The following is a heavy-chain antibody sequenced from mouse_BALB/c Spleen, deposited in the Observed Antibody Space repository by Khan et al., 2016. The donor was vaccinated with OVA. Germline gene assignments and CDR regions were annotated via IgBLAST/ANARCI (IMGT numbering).Heavy chain of an antibody. J-gene: IGHJ4*01. CDR3: ARGNYYGYAMDY. V-gene: IGHV3-2*02. D-gene: IGHD1-1*01. CDR1: GYSITSNYA. CDR2: ISYSGST. Sequence: EVQLQESGPGLVKPSQSLSLTCTVTGYSITSNYAWNWIRQLPGNKLEWMGYISYSGSTSYNPSLKSRISITRDTSKNQFFLQLNSVTTEDADTYYFARGNYYGYAMDYWGQGTSVTVSS.